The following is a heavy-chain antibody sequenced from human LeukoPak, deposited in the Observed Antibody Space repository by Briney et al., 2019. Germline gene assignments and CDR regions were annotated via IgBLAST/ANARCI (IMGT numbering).Heavy chain of an antibody. V-gene: IGHV1-2*02. CDR1: GYTFTGYY. J-gene: IGHJ4*02. Sequence: ASVKVSCKASGYTFTGYYMHWVRQAPGQGLEWMGWINPNSGGTNYAQKFQGRVTMTRDTSISTAYMELSRLRSDDTAVYYCAREIKYHIVVVTAPGVIDYWGQGTLVTVSS. CDR2: INPNSGGT. CDR3: AREIKYHIVVVTAPGVIDY. D-gene: IGHD2-21*02.